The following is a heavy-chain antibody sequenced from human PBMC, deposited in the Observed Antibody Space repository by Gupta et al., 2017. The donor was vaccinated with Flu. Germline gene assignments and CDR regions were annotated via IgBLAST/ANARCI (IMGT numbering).Heavy chain of an antibody. CDR3: ARSPWFSGSSQFFYYYMDV. D-gene: IGHD6-6*01. Sequence: GKALEWLALIDWEDDKYYSTSLKTRLTISKDTSKNQVVLTMTNMDPEDKATYFCARSPWFSGSSQFFYYYMDVWGTGTTVTVSS. J-gene: IGHJ6*03. V-gene: IGHV2-70*01. CDR2: IDWEDDK.